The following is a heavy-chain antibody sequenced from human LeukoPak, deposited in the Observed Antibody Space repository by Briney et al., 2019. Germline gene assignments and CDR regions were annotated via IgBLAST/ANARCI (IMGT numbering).Heavy chain of an antibody. J-gene: IGHJ5*02. CDR1: GYTFTSYG. V-gene: IGHV1-18*01. CDR3: ARDFEAVYDSSGYPTYDP. D-gene: IGHD3-22*01. CDR2: ISAYNGNT. Sequence: ASVKASCKASGYTFTSYGISWVRQAPGQGLEWMGWISAYNGNTNYAQKLQGRVTMTTDTSTSTAYMELRSLRSDDTAVYYCARDFEAVYDSSGYPTYDPWGQGTLVTVSS.